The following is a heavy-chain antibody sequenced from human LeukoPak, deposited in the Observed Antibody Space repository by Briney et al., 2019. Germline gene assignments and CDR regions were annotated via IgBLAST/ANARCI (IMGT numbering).Heavy chain of an antibody. V-gene: IGHV3-15*07. CDR2: IKRKTDDGTT. J-gene: IGHJ4*02. Sequence: PGGALRLSCAASGFTFSTHAMHWVRQAPGKGLEWVGLIKRKTDDGTTDYAAPEKGRFTISRDDSKNTLYLQMNSLKTEDTAVYYCTTQSGAWNFDYWGQGTLVTVSS. D-gene: IGHD1-1*01. CDR3: TTQSGAWNFDY. CDR1: GFTFSTHA.